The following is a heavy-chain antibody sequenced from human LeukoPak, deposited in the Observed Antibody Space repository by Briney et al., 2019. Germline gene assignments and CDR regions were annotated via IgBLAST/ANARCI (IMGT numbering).Heavy chain of an antibody. V-gene: IGHV3-11*04. J-gene: IGHJ4*02. CDR3: ARDLGYSSGWVYFDY. D-gene: IGHD6-19*01. CDR1: GFTFSDYY. CDR2: ISSSGSTI. Sequence: PGGSLRLSCAASGFTFSDYYMSWIRQAPGKGLEWVSYISSSGSTICYADSVKGRFTISRDNAKNSLYLQMNSLRAEDTAVYYCARDLGYSSGWVYFDYWGQGTLVTVSS.